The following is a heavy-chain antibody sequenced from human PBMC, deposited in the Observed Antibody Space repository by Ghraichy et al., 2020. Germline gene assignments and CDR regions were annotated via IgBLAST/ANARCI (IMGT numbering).Heavy chain of an antibody. CDR1: GFTFSSYA. V-gene: IGHV3-23*01. CDR2: ISGSGGST. Sequence: GGSLRLSCAASGFTFSSYAMSWVRQAPGKGLEWVSAISGSGGSTYYADSVKGRFTISRDNSKNTLYLQMNSLRAEDTAVYYCAKVEESYGSGSYDYWGQGTLVTVSS. CDR3: AKVEESYGSGSYDY. D-gene: IGHD3-10*01. J-gene: IGHJ4*02.